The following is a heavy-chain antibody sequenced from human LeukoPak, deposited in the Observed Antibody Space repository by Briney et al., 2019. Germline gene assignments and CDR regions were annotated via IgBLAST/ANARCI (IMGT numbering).Heavy chain of an antibody. V-gene: IGHV3-53*01. CDR3: AREWRGTDNSSGYLDAFDI. CDR2: IYSSGST. J-gene: IGHJ3*02. Sequence: PTGGSLRLSCAASGFNVSNNYMTWVRQAPGKGLEWVSLIYSSGSTYYADSVKGRFTISRDNSKNTLYLQVNSLRAEDTAVYYCAREWRGTDNSSGYLDAFDIWGQGTMVTVSS. CDR1: GFNVSNNY. D-gene: IGHD3-22*01.